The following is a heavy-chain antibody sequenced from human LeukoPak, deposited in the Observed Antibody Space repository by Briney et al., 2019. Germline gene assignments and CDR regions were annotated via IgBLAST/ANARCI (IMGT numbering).Heavy chain of an antibody. Sequence: GGSLRLSCAASGFTVSSNYMSWVRQAPGKGLEWVSVIYSGGSTYYADSVKGRFTISRDNSKNTLYLQMNSLRAEDTAVYYCAKEEGGSNYNPIDYWGQGTLVTVSS. CDR1: GFTVSSNY. V-gene: IGHV3-53*01. CDR2: IYSGGST. D-gene: IGHD1-26*01. J-gene: IGHJ4*02. CDR3: AKEEGGSNYNPIDY.